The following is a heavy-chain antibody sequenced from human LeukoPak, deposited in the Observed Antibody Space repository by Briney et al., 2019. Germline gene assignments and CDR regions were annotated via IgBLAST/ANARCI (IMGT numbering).Heavy chain of an antibody. V-gene: IGHV4-39*07. Sequence: PSETLSLTCTVSGGSISSSSYYWGWIRQPPGKGLEWIGSIYYSGSTYYNPSLKSRVTISVDTSKNQFSLKLSSVTAADTAVYYCASGEHYYDSSGHPGDFQHWGQGTLVTVSS. D-gene: IGHD3-22*01. CDR1: GGSISSSSYY. CDR2: IYYSGST. J-gene: IGHJ1*01. CDR3: ASGEHYYDSSGHPGDFQH.